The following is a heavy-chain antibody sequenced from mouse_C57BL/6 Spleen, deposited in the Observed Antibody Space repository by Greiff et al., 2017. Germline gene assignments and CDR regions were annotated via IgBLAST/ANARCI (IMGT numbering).Heavy chain of an antibody. J-gene: IGHJ3*01. V-gene: IGHV14-3*01. Sequence: EVQRQESVAGLVRPGASVKFSCAASGFNIKNTYMRWVRQRPEQSLEWIGRIDPANGNTKYAPKFQGKVTITADTSSNTAYLQLSRLTSEDTAIYYCARGDCSFAYWGQGTLVTVSA. CDR3: ARGDCSFAY. CDR1: GFNIKNTY. CDR2: IDPANGNT.